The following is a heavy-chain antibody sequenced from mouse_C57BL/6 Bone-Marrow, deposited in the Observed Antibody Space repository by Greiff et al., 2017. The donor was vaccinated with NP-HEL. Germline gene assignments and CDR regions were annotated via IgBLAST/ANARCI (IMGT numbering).Heavy chain of an antibody. Sequence: VKLMESGAELVMPGPSVKLSCTASGYTFTSYWMHWVRQRPGQGLEWIGEIDPSGSNTNYNQKFKGKSTLTVDKSSSTAYMQLSSLTSEDSAVYYCARPILRSSGGYCDVWGTGATVTVSS. CDR1: GYTFTSYW. CDR3: ARPILRSSGGYCDV. D-gene: IGHD1-1*01. V-gene: IGHV1-69*01. J-gene: IGHJ1*03. CDR2: IDPSGSNT.